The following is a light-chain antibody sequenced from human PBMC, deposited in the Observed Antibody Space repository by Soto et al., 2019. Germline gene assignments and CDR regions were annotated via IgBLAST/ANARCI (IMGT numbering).Light chain of an antibody. Sequence: EIVLTQSPGTLSLSPGERATLSCSASQSVSSSYLAWYQQKPGQAPRLLIYGASSRATGIPDRFSGSGSGTDFTLTISRLEPEDFAVYYCQQYGSSLPWTFGQGTKVDIK. CDR3: QQYGSSLPWT. CDR2: GAS. CDR1: QSVSSSY. V-gene: IGKV3-20*01. J-gene: IGKJ1*01.